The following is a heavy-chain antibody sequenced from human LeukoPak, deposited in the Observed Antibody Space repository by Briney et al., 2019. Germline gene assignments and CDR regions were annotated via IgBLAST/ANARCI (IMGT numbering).Heavy chain of an antibody. J-gene: IGHJ4*02. CDR1: GGSISSGGYY. V-gene: IGHV4-31*03. Sequence: SQTLCLTCTVSGGSISSGGYYRSWIRQHPGKGLESIGYIYYSGSTYYNPSLKSRVTISVDTSKNQFSLKLSSVTAADTAVYYCAAGIAAAVPFNYWGQGTLVTVSS. CDR3: AAGIAAAVPFNY. CDR2: IYYSGST. D-gene: IGHD6-13*01.